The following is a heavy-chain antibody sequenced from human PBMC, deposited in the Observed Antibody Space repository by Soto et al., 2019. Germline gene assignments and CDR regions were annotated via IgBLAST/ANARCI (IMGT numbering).Heavy chain of an antibody. Sequence: ASVKVSCKASGYTFTSYGISWVRQAPGQGLEWMGWISAYNGNTNYAQMLQGRVTMTTDTSTSTAYMELRSLRSDDTAVYYCARVPSIVGAKSYYYYGMDVWGQGTTVTVSS. D-gene: IGHD1-26*01. CDR2: ISAYNGNT. CDR1: GYTFTSYG. J-gene: IGHJ6*02. V-gene: IGHV1-18*01. CDR3: ARVPSIVGAKSYYYYGMDV.